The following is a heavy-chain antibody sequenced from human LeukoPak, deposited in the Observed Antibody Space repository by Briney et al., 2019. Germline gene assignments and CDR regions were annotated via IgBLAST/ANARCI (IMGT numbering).Heavy chain of an antibody. CDR2: ISAYNGNT. Sequence: VSVKVSCKASGYTFTSYGISWVRQAPGQGLEWMGWISAYNGNTNYAQKLQGRVTMTTDTSTSTAYMELRSLRSDDTAVYYCARDSMQQLTPDYYYYYYMDVWGKGTTVTVSS. CDR1: GYTFTSYG. CDR3: ARDSMQQLTPDYYYYYYMDV. J-gene: IGHJ6*03. V-gene: IGHV1-18*01. D-gene: IGHD6-13*01.